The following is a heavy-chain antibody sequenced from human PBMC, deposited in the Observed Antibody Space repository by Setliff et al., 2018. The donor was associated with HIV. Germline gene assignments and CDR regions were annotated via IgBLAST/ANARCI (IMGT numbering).Heavy chain of an antibody. CDR2: IDQDGSEK. V-gene: IGHV3-7*01. D-gene: IGHD3-10*01. Sequence: PGGSLRLSCAASRFDFNNYWMCWVRQAPGKGLEWVANIDQDGSEKNYVDPVKGRFTISRDNAKNSMDLQMNSLRADDTAIYYCARKLRPGHGVDVWGQGTTVTVSS. CDR1: RFDFNNYW. CDR3: ARKLRPGHGVDV. J-gene: IGHJ6*02.